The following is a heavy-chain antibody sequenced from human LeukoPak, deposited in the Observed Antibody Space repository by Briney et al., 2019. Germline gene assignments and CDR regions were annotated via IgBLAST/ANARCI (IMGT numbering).Heavy chain of an antibody. V-gene: IGHV3-7*01. D-gene: IGHD5-18*01. Sequence: GGSLRLSSAASGFTFSSYWMSWVRQAPGKGLEWVANIKQDGSEKYYVDSVKGRFTISRDNAKSSLYLQMNSLRAEDTAVYYCASGGRGYSYGNYWGQGTLDTVSS. J-gene: IGHJ4*02. CDR2: IKQDGSEK. CDR3: ASGGRGYSYGNY. CDR1: GFTFSSYW.